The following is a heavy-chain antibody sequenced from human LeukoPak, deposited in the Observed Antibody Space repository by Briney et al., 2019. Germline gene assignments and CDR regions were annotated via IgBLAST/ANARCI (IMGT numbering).Heavy chain of an antibody. CDR2: LRYDGREK. V-gene: IGHV3-30*02. CDR1: LFTFSRHG. D-gene: IGHD2-2*01. CDR3: AKGSYYCSSNCPQYYYYMDV. Sequence: GGCLRLSRAASLFTFSRHGLHWVRPAPGKGGEWVAYLRYDGREKYYADSLKGRFTIPRDNTQNTLYLQMNSLRPEDTAVYYCAKGSYYCSSNCPQYYYYMDVWGKGTTVIVS. J-gene: IGHJ6*03.